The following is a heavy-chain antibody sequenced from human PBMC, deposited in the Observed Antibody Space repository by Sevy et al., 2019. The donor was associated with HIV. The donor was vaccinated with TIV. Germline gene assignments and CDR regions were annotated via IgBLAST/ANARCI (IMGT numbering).Heavy chain of an antibody. J-gene: IGHJ3*02. Sequence: GGSLRLSCVASGFSFSRYWMSWVRQTPEKGLEWVANIKQDGSEKNYVDSVKGRFTISRDNAKNSLYLQMNTLRVDDTVVYYCASKGSSRANDAFDIWGQGTMVTVSS. CDR2: IKQDGSEK. CDR1: GFSFSRYW. D-gene: IGHD2-15*01. V-gene: IGHV3-7*01. CDR3: ASKGSSRANDAFDI.